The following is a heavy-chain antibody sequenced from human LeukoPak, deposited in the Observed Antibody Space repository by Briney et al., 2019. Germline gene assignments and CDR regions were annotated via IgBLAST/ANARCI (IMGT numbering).Heavy chain of an antibody. CDR3: AKGSAVADIYFDY. J-gene: IGHJ4*02. Sequence: GGSLRLSCAASGFTFRSYAMSWVRQAPGKGLEWVLAISGGGDYTYYADSVKGRFTISRDNSKNTLYLQMNSLRAEDTAVYYCAKGSAVADIYFDYWGQGTLVTVSS. CDR1: GFTFRSYA. V-gene: IGHV3-23*01. D-gene: IGHD6-19*01. CDR2: ISGGGDYT.